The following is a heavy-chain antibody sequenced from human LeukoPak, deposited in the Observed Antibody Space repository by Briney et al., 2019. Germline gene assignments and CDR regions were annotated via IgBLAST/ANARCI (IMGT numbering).Heavy chain of an antibody. CDR1: GGTFSSYT. J-gene: IGHJ3*02. CDR3: ARVDTEGDAFDI. V-gene: IGHV1-69*02. CDR2: IIPILGIA. D-gene: IGHD1-14*01. Sequence: SVKVSCKASGGTFSSYTISWVRQAPGQGLEWMGRIIPILGIANYAQKFQGRVTITADKSTSTAYMELSSLRSEDTAVYYCARVDTEGDAFDIWGQGTMVTVSS.